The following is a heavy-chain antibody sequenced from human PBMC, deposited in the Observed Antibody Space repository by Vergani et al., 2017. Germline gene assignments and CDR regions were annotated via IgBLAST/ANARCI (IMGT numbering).Heavy chain of an antibody. CDR1: GYTFTDHY. V-gene: IGHV1-69-2*01. CDR3: ATPQTENTSGMEV. D-gene: IGHD2/OR15-2a*01. CDR2: VDPEDGET. J-gene: IGHJ6*01. Sequence: EVQLVQSGAEVKKPGATMKISCKVSGYTFTDHYMHWVKQAPGQGLDWMGLVDPEDGETIYAEKFKGRVTIAADTSTDTAHLELSSLSTGHTDVYLCATPQTENTSGMEVLRQGTTV.